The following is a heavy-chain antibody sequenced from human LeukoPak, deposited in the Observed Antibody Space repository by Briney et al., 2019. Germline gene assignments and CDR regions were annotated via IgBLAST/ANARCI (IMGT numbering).Heavy chain of an antibody. CDR1: GLTFSSYA. CDR3: ARDPFFDY. J-gene: IGHJ4*02. CDR2: ISSNGGST. Sequence: GGSLRLSCAASGLTFSSYAMHWVRQAPGKGLEYVSAISSNGGSTYYANSVKGRFTISRDNSKHTLYLQMGSLRAEDMAVYYCARDPFFDYWGQGTLVTVSS. V-gene: IGHV3-64*01.